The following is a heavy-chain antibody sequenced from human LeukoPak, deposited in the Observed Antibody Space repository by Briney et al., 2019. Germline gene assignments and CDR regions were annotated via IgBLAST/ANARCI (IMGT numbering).Heavy chain of an antibody. V-gene: IGHV3-7*01. Sequence: GGSLRLSCAASGFVFTTYTMSWVRQAPGKGLERVANIKEDESERNYVDSVKGRFTISRDNAKNFMYLEMNSLRVEDTAIYYCTREYWGIDYWGQGVLVTVSS. D-gene: IGHD3-16*01. CDR1: GFVFTTYT. CDR2: IKEDESER. J-gene: IGHJ4*02. CDR3: TREYWGIDY.